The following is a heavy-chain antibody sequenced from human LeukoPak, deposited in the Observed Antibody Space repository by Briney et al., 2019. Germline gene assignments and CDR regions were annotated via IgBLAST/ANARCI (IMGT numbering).Heavy chain of an antibody. D-gene: IGHD3-22*01. CDR2: ISAGGSNT. CDR1: YA. CDR3: AKEMIEDYYDSSGYGFDY. Sequence: YAMSWVRRAPGKGLEWVSGISAGGSNTYYADSVKGRFTISRDNSKNTLYLQMNSLRAEDTAVYYCAKEMIEDYYDSSGYGFDYWGQGTLVTVSS. V-gene: IGHV3-23*01. J-gene: IGHJ4*02.